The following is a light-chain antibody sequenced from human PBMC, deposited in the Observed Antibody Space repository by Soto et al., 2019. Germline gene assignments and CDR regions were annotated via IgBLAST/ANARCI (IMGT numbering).Light chain of an antibody. Sequence: DIVMTQSPASLAVSLGERATINCKSSQSILHSSNNKDFLAWYQQRPGQPPKLLIYWASTRESGVPDRFSGSGSGTDFTLTVSSLQAEDVAVYYCQQSYSTPLTVGGGTKVE. V-gene: IGKV4-1*01. CDR3: QQSYSTPLT. J-gene: IGKJ4*01. CDR2: WAS. CDR1: QSILHSSNNKDF.